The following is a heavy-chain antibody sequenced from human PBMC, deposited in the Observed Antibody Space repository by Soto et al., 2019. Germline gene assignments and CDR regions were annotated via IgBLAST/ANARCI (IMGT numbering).Heavy chain of an antibody. V-gene: IGHV1-3*01. CDR1: GYTFTSYA. Sequence: ASVKVSCKASGYTFTSYAMHWVHQAPGQRLEWMGWINAGNGNTKYSQKFQGRVTITRDTSASTAYMELSSLRSEDTAVYYCARGPHIVVVTAIRGGSYYFDYWGQGTLVTVSS. D-gene: IGHD2-21*02. CDR2: INAGNGNT. J-gene: IGHJ4*02. CDR3: ARGPHIVVVTAIRGGSYYFDY.